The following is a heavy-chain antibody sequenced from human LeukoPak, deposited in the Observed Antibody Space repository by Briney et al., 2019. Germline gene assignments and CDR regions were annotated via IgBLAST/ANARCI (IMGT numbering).Heavy chain of an antibody. CDR2: IYYSGST. CDR3: ARRGRYSSSWNWFDP. D-gene: IGHD6-13*01. J-gene: IGHJ5*02. CDR1: GGSISSYY. Sequence: SETLSLTCTVSGGSISSYYWSWIRQPPGKGLEWIGYIYYSGSTNYNPSLKSRVTISVDTSENQFSLKLSSVTAADTAVYYCARRGRYSSSWNWFDPWGQGTLVTVSS. V-gene: IGHV4-59*08.